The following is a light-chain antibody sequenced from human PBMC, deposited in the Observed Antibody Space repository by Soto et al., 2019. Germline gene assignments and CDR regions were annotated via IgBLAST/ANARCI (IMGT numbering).Light chain of an antibody. CDR2: AAS. CDR1: QVITND. V-gene: IGKV1-17*01. J-gene: IGKJ1*01. CDR3: APLNTSPWP. Sequence: DSQMTQAKGSVYGSGGDRVAISFRASQVITNDLGWYQQKPGKAPKRLIYAASTLQSGVPSRFSGSGSGTEFTLPFSSPPPEDVATHYSAPLNTSPWPFDQGTKVDIK.